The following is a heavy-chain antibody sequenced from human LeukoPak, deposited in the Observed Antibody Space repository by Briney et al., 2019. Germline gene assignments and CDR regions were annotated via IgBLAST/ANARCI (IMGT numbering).Heavy chain of an antibody. J-gene: IGHJ4*02. V-gene: IGHV4-59*01. Sequence: SETLSLTCTVSGGSISSYYWSWIRQSPGKGLEWIGYIYYSGSTNYNPSLKSRVTISVDTSKNQFSLKLSSVTAADTAVYYCARNRRWGPTPPGFDYWGQGTLVTVSS. CDR1: GGSISSYY. CDR3: ARNRRWGPTPPGFDY. D-gene: IGHD7-27*01. CDR2: IYYSGST.